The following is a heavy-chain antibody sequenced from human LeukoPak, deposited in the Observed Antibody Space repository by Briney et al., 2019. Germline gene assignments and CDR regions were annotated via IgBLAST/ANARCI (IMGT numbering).Heavy chain of an antibody. CDR1: GGSFSGYY. CDR3: ARGRGYYDSSGYTIDAFDI. J-gene: IGHJ3*02. CDR2: INHSGST. D-gene: IGHD3-22*01. Sequence: SETLSLTCAVYGGSFSGYYWSWIRQLPGKGLEWIGEINHSGSTNYNPSLKSRVTISVDTSKNQFSLKLSSVTAADTAVYYCARGRGYYDSSGYTIDAFDIWGQGTMVTVSS. V-gene: IGHV4-34*01.